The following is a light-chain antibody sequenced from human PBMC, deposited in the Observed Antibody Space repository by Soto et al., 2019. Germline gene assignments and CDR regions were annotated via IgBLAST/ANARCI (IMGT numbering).Light chain of an antibody. Sequence: DVVMTQSPLSQPVTLGQPASISCRSSQSLVYSDGDTYLNWFQQRPGQSPRRLIYKVSNRDSIVPDRFSGSGSCTDFTLKISRLEAEDVGVYDCMQGTHWPRTFGQGTKVEIK. CDR1: QSLVYSDGDTY. J-gene: IGKJ1*01. CDR3: MQGTHWPRT. CDR2: KVS. V-gene: IGKV2-30*01.